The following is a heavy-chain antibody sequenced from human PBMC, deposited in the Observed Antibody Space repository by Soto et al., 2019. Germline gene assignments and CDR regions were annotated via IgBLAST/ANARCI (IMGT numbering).Heavy chain of an antibody. CDR2: IYYSGST. CDR3: ARHTPAISISDH. V-gene: IGHV4-39*01. J-gene: IGHJ4*02. CDR1: GGSISSSSYY. D-gene: IGHD2-15*01. Sequence: QLQLQESGPGLVKPSETLSLTCTVSGGSISSSSYYWGWIRQPPGKGLEWIGSIYYSGSTYYNPSLNSRGTISVDTSKTQFSLKLSSVTAADTAVYYCARHTPAISISDHWGQGTLVTVSS.